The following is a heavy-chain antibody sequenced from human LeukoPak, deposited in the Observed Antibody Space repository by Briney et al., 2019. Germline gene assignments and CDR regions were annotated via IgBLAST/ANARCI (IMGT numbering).Heavy chain of an antibody. CDR2: IEEDGSAK. Sequence: GSLRLSCAASGFTFSSYWMSWVRQAPGKGLEWVANIEEDGSAKYYVDSVKGRFTISRDNAKNSLYLQMNNLSAEDTAVYYCVRDSPGYGAYDFDWGQGTLVTVSS. CDR1: GFTFSSYW. V-gene: IGHV3-7*01. J-gene: IGHJ4*02. D-gene: IGHD5-12*01. CDR3: VRDSPGYGAYDFD.